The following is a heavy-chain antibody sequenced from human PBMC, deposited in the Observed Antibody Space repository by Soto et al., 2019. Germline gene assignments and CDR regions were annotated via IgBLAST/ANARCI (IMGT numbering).Heavy chain of an antibody. Sequence: GGSLRLSCAASGFTFSSYSMNWVRQAPGRGLEWVSSISSSSSYIYYADSVKGRFTISRDNAKNSLYLQMNSLRAEDTAVYYCARSNYDYGDYLDYWGQGTLVTVSS. CDR2: ISSSSSYI. CDR3: ARSNYDYGDYLDY. D-gene: IGHD4-17*01. V-gene: IGHV3-21*01. CDR1: GFTFSSYS. J-gene: IGHJ4*02.